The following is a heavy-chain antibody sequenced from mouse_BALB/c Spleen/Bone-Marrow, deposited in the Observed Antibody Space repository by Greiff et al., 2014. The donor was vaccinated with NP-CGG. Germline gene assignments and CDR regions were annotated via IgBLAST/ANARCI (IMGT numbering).Heavy chain of an antibody. J-gene: IGHJ2*01. CDR1: GYRFSSFW. V-gene: IGHV1-9*01. D-gene: IGHD2-1*01. CDR3: AREGAFHGNPFDF. Sequence: VQLQQSGAEVMKSGASVKISCRATGYRFSSFWIEWIKQRPGHGLEWIGKILPGSGSTNYNEKFKGKATLSADTSSNTAYMQLSSLTSEDSAVYFCAREGAFHGNPFDFWGQGTTLTVSS. CDR2: ILPGSGST.